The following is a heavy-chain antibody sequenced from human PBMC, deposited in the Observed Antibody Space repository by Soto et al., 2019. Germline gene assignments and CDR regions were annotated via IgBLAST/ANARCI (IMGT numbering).Heavy chain of an antibody. CDR2: INAGNGNT. V-gene: IGHV1-3*01. J-gene: IGHJ3*02. CDR1: GYTFTSYA. CDR3: ASRYCSGGSCYLVSAI. Sequence: QVQLVQSGAEVKKPGASVKVSCKASGYTFTSYAMHWVRQAPGQRLEWMGWINAGNGNTKYSHKFQGRVTITRDTSASTAYMELSSLRSEDTAVYYCASRYCSGGSCYLVSAIWGQGTMVTVSS. D-gene: IGHD2-15*01.